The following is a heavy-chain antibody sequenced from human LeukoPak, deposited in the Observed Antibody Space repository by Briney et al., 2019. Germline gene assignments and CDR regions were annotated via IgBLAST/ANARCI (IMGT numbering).Heavy chain of an antibody. CDR3: ARVYSSGQPLDY. D-gene: IGHD6-19*01. V-gene: IGHV4-39*01. Sequence: SETLSLTCTVSGGSISSSSYYWGWIRQPPGKGLEWIGSIYYSGSTYYNPSLKSRVTISVDTSKNQFSLKLSSVTAADTAVYYCARVYSSGQPLDYWGQGTLVTVSS. CDR1: GGSISSSSYY. CDR2: IYYSGST. J-gene: IGHJ4*02.